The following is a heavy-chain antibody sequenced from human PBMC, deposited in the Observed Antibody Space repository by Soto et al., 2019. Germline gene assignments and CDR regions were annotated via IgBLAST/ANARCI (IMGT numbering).Heavy chain of an antibody. D-gene: IGHD3-22*01. CDR2: IKQDGIEK. V-gene: IGHV3-7*01. J-gene: IGHJ6*02. CDR3: ARAADYYDALYSYYGMDV. Sequence: GGSLRLSCAASGFTFSSYWMSWVRQAPGKGLEWVANIKQDGIEKYYADSVKGRFPISRNNAKNTLYLQMNSLRAEDTAVYYCARAADYYDALYSYYGMDVWGQGTTVTVSS. CDR1: GFTFSSYW.